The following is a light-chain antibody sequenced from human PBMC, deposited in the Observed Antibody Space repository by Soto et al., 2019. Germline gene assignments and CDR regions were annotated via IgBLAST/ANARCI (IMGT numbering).Light chain of an antibody. J-gene: IGKJ1*01. CDR3: QQYNSYSKGWT. Sequence: DIQMTQSPSTLSASVGDRVTITCRASQSISSWLAWYQQKPGKAPKLLIYKASSLGSGVPSRFSGSGSGTEFTLTISCLQPDDFATYYCQQYNSYSKGWTFGQGTKVEIK. CDR2: KAS. V-gene: IGKV1-5*03. CDR1: QSISSW.